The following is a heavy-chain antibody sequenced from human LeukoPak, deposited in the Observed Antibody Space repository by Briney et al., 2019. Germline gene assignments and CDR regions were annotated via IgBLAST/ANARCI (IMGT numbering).Heavy chain of an antibody. CDR2: INSDGSIT. CDR1: GFTFSSYW. D-gene: IGHD3-22*01. CDR3: ARARGYSYDSFGY. Sequence: GGSLRLSCAVSGFTFSSYWMHWVRQAPGKGLVWVSRINSDGSITSYADSVKGRFTISRDNAKNTLYLQMNSLRAEDTAVYYCARARGYSYDSFGYWGQGTLVTVSS. V-gene: IGHV3-74*01. J-gene: IGHJ4*02.